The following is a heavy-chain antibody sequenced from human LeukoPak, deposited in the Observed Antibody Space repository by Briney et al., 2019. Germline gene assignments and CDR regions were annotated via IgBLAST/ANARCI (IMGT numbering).Heavy chain of an antibody. J-gene: IGHJ5*02. Sequence: SETLSLTCTVSGGSISSYYWSWIRQPPGKGLEWIGYIYYSGSTNYNPSLKSRVTISVDTSKNQFSLKLSSVTAADTAVYYCARALDFWSGYYTLGPWGQGTLVTVSS. CDR2: IYYSGST. CDR1: GGSISSYY. D-gene: IGHD3-3*01. V-gene: IGHV4-59*01. CDR3: ARALDFWSGYYTLGP.